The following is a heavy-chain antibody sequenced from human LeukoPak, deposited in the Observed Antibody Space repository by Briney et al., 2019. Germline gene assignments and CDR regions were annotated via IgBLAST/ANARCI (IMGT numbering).Heavy chain of an antibody. Sequence: ASVKVSCKASGYTFTSYGISWVRQAPAQGLEWMGWISAYNGNTNYAQKLQGRVTMTTDASTSTAYMELRSLRSDDTAVYYCARVGGRLRFLEWLLRPYYYYYMDVWGKGTTVTVSS. CDR3: ARVGGRLRFLEWLLRPYYYYYMDV. V-gene: IGHV1-18*01. CDR1: GYTFTSYG. CDR2: ISAYNGNT. D-gene: IGHD3-3*01. J-gene: IGHJ6*03.